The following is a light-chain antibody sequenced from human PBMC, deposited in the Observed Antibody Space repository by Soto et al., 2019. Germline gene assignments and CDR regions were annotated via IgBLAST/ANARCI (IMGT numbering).Light chain of an antibody. CDR1: QSVSSS. J-gene: IGKJ1*01. V-gene: IGKV3-15*01. CDR2: DTS. CDR3: QQYVHWPPGA. Sequence: EIVVTQSPATLSVSPGERVTLSCRASQSVSSSLAWYQQRPGQAPRLLIYDTSTRAAGIAARFSGSGSGTEFTLTISSLQSEDSAVYYCQQYVHWPPGAVGQGTKVDSK.